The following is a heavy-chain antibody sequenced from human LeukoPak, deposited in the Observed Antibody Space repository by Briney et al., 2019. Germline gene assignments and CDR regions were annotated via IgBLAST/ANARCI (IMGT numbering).Heavy chain of an antibody. CDR1: GFTFDDFA. V-gene: IGHV3-21*01. CDR3: ARVHYYGSGSYPYYYGMDV. D-gene: IGHD3-10*01. J-gene: IGHJ6*02. Sequence: GGSLRLSCTASGFTFDDFAIHWVRQAPGKGLEWVSSISSSSSYIYYADSVKGRFTISRDNAKNSLYLQMNSLRAEDTAVYYCARVHYYGSGSYPYYYGMDVWGQGTTVTVSS. CDR2: ISSSSSYI.